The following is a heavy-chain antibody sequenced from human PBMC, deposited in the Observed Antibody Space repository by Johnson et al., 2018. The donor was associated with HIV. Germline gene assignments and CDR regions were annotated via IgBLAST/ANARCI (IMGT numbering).Heavy chain of an antibody. J-gene: IGHJ3*02. V-gene: IGHV3-13*01. CDR2: IGTAGDT. D-gene: IGHD3-22*01. CDR1: QFTFSSYD. Sequence: VQLVESGGGVVQPGRSLRLSCAASQFTFSSYDMHWVRQATGKGLEWVAAIGTAGDTYYPGSVKGRFTISRENAKNSLYLQMNSLRAGDTAVYYCARGRDSSGFNDAFDIWGQGTMVTVSS. CDR3: ARGRDSSGFNDAFDI.